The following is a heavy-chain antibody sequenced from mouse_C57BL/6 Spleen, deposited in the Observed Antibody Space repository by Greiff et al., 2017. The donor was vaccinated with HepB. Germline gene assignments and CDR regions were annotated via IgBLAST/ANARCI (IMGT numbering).Heavy chain of an antibody. V-gene: IGHV1-52*01. CDR3: ARGAYGEAMDY. Sequence: QVQLKQPGAELVRPGSSVKLSCKASGYTFTSYWMHWVKQRPIQGLEWIGNIDPSDSETHYNQKFKDKATLTVDKSSSTAYMQLSSLTSEDSAVYYCARGAYGEAMDYWGQGTSVTVSS. D-gene: IGHD1-1*01. CDR2: IDPSDSET. CDR1: GYTFTSYW. J-gene: IGHJ4*01.